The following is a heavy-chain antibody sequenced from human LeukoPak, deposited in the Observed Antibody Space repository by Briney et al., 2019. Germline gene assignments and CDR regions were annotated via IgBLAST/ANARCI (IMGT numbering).Heavy chain of an antibody. CDR3: AKAASSSWPSYYYGMDV. Sequence: GGSLRLSCAASGFIFSSYSMSWVRQAPGKGLEWVSVITGSGGNTYYADSVKGRFTISKDNSKNTVYLQMTSLRVDDTAVYYCAKAASSSWPSYYYGMDVWGQGTTVTVSS. CDR1: GFIFSSYS. V-gene: IGHV3-23*01. CDR2: ITGSGGNT. D-gene: IGHD6-13*01. J-gene: IGHJ6*02.